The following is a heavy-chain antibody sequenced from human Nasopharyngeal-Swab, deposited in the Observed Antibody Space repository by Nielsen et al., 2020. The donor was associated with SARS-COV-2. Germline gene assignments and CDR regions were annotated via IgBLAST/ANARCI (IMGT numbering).Heavy chain of an antibody. J-gene: IGHJ3*02. CDR2: INYSGST. CDR3: ARFGVFDAFDI. D-gene: IGHD5/OR15-5a*01. Sequence: WIRQPPGKGLEWIGYINYSGSTYYNPFLKSRDNISVDTSKNEFSLMLTSGTAADTAVFYCARFGVFDAFDIWGQGTMVTVSS. V-gene: IGHV4-31*02.